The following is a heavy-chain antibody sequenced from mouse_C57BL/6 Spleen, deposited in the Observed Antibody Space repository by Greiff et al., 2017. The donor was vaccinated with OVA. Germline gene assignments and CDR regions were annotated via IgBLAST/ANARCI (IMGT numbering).Heavy chain of an antibody. CDR3: ARDFLITTVVARGYWYFDV. CDR2: IYPGSGST. CDR1: GYTFTSYW. J-gene: IGHJ1*03. V-gene: IGHV1-55*01. D-gene: IGHD1-1*01. Sequence: QVQLQQPGAELVKPGASVKMSCKASGYTFTSYWITWVKQRPGQGLEWIGDIYPGSGSTNYNEKFKSKATLTVDPSSSTAYMQLSSLTSEDSAVYYCARDFLITTVVARGYWYFDVWGTGTTVTVSS.